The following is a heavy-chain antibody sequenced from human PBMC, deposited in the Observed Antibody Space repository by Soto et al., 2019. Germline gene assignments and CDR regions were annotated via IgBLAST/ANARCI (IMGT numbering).Heavy chain of an antibody. J-gene: IGHJ5*02. CDR2: IYPGASDT. CDR1: VYSFTSYW. V-gene: IGHV5-51*01. CDR3: ARQSIAARPVWFDP. D-gene: IGHD6-6*01. Sequence: GESLKTSWSRSVYSFTSYWNSWVRHMPGKGLEWMVIIYPGASDTRYSPSFQGQVTIPADKSISTAYLQWSSLKASDTAMYYCARQSIAARPVWFDPWGQGTLVTVSS.